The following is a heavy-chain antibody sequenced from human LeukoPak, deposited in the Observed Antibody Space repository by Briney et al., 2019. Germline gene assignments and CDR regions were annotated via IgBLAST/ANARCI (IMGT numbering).Heavy chain of an antibody. CDR1: GGSISSYY. D-gene: IGHD4-23*01. V-gene: IGHV4-59*01. CDR3: ARGSSSTVVAAEYFQH. J-gene: IGHJ1*01. CDR2: IYYSGST. Sequence: PSETLSLTCTVSGGSISSYYWSWLRQPPGKGLEWIGYIYYSGSTNYNPSLKSRVTISVGTSKNQFSLKLSSVTAADTAVYYCARGSSSTVVAAEYFQHWGQGTLVTVSS.